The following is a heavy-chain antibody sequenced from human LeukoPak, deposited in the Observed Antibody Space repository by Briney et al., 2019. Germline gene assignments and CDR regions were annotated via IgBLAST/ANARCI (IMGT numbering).Heavy chain of an antibody. J-gene: IGHJ4*02. Sequence: GGSLRLSCAASGFTFSIYALSWVRQAPGKGLEWISGIIGAGTTYYADSVEGRFTVSRDQASNTVFLRMNSLRAEDSAVYYCAKDPRQGDGYWDIDYWGQGALVTVSS. V-gene: IGHV3-23*01. D-gene: IGHD5-24*01. CDR3: AKDPRQGDGYWDIDY. CDR2: IIGAGTT. CDR1: GFTFSIYA.